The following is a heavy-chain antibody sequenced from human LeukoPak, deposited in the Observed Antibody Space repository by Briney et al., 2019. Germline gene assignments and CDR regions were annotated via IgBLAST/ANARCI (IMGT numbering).Heavy chain of an antibody. CDR2: ISGSGGST. D-gene: IGHD2-2*01. CDR3: AVEDCSSISCYFF. J-gene: IGHJ4*02. CDR1: GFTFSSYA. V-gene: IGHV3-23*01. Sequence: GGSLRRSCVASGFTFSSYAMSWVRQAPGKGLEWVSGISGSGGSTYYADSVKGRFTISRDNSKNTLYLQMNSLRAEDTATYYCAVEDCSSISCYFFWGQGTLLTVSS.